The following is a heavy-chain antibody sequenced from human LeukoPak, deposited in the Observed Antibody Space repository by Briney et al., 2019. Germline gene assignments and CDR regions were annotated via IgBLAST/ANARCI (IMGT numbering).Heavy chain of an antibody. J-gene: IGHJ4*02. V-gene: IGHV3-23*01. CDR2: ISSGGDNT. D-gene: IGHD5-18*01. CDR3: AREDATMVLSLDY. Sequence: LSGGSLRLSCAASGFTFSSYAMSWLRQAQGKGLEWVSAISSGGDNTYYADSVKGRLTISRDNSKNTLYVQMTSLRAEDTAVYYCAREDATMVLSLDYWGQGALVTASS. CDR1: GFTFSSYA.